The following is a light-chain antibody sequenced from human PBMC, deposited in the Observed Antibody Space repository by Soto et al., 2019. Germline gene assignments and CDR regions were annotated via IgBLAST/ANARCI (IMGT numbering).Light chain of an antibody. Sequence: QSALTQPPSASGSPGQSVTISCAGTSSDVGGYNYVSWYQQHPGDAPKLIIYGVSKRPSGVPDRFSGSKSGNTASLTVSGLQAEDEADYYCSSYGGSNNRGVFGGGTKVTVL. V-gene: IGLV2-8*01. CDR1: SSDVGGYNY. CDR3: SSYGGSNNRGV. J-gene: IGLJ3*02. CDR2: GVS.